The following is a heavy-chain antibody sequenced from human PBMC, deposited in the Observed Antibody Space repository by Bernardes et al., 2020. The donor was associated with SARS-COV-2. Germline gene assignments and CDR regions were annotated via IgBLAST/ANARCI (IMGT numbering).Heavy chain of an antibody. Sequence: GGSLRLSCAASGFSFSSYGMHWVRQAPGKGLEWVAIISYDGSNKYYADSVKGRLTISRDNSKNTLYLQMTSLRAGDTAVYYCAKDGDYATWGHYFFGMDVWGQGTTVTVSS. CDR1: GFSFSSYG. D-gene: IGHD4-17*01. CDR3: AKDGDYATWGHYFFGMDV. V-gene: IGHV3-30*18. J-gene: IGHJ6*02. CDR2: ISYDGSNK.